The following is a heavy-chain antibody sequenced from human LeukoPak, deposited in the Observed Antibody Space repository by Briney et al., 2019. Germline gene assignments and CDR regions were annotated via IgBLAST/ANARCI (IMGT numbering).Heavy chain of an antibody. CDR3: ARAVGYGGNLDY. CDR1: GGSISSGGYY. V-gene: IGHV4-31*03. J-gene: IGHJ4*02. CDR2: IHYSGST. D-gene: IGHD4-23*01. Sequence: SETLSLTCTVSGGSISSGGYYWSWIRQHPGKGLEWIGYIHYSGSTYYNPSLKSRVTISVDTSKNQFSLKLSSVTAADTAVYYCARAVGYGGNLDYWGQGTLVTVSS.